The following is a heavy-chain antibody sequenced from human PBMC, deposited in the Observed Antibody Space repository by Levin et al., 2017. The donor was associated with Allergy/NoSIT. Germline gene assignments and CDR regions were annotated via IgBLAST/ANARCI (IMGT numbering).Heavy chain of an antibody. CDR3: AKCASSGWHHDAFDS. Sequence: PGGSLRLSCAASGFTFDDYAMHWVRQAPGKGLEWVSGISWNSGSIGYADSVKGRFTISRDNAKNSLYLQMNSLRAEDTALYYCAKCASSGWHHDAFDSWGQGTMVTVSS. V-gene: IGHV3-9*01. J-gene: IGHJ3*02. CDR1: GFTFDDYA. D-gene: IGHD6-19*01. CDR2: ISWNSGSI.